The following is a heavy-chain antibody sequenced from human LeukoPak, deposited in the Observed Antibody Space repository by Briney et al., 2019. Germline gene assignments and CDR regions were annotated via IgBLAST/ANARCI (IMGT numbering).Heavy chain of an antibody. J-gene: IGHJ4*02. Sequence: GGSLRLSCVASGFSFNNHEMNWVRQAPGKGLEWVSYIGSGGGSIYYADSVKGRFTISRDNAKYSLYLQMNSLRAEDTAVYYCARISTNTWYNFDYWGQGTLVTVSS. V-gene: IGHV3-48*03. CDR1: GFSFNNHE. CDR3: ARISTNTWYNFDY. CDR2: IGSGGGSI. D-gene: IGHD2-2*01.